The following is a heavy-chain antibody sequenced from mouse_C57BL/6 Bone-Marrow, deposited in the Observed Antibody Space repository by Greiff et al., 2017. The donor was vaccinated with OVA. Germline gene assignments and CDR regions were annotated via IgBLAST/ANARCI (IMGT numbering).Heavy chain of an antibody. CDR3: ARYYYGSSPWFAY. CDR2: IWWDDDK. CDR1: GFSLSTFGMG. V-gene: IGHV8-8*01. D-gene: IGHD1-1*01. Sequence: QVTLKVSGPGILQPSQTLSLTCSFSGFSLSTFGMGVGWIRQPSGKGLEWLAHIWWDDDKYYNPALKRRLTISKDTSKNQVFLKIANVDTSDTATYYCARYYYGSSPWFAYWGQGTLVTVSA. J-gene: IGHJ3*01.